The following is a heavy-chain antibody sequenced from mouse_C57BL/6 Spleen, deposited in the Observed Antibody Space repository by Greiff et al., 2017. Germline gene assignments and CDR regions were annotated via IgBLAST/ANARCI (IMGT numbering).Heavy chain of an antibody. CDR1: GYTFTGYW. CDR2: ILPGSGST. J-gene: IGHJ2*01. D-gene: IGHD2-13*01. V-gene: IGHV1-9*01. Sequence: QVQLQQSGAELLKPGASVKLSCKASGYTFTGYWIEWVKQRPGHGLEWIGEILPGSGSTNYNEQFKGKATFTADTSSNTAYMQLSSLTTDDSAIYYCAFIDYGDPVYFDYWGQGTTLTVSS. CDR3: AFIDYGDPVYFDY.